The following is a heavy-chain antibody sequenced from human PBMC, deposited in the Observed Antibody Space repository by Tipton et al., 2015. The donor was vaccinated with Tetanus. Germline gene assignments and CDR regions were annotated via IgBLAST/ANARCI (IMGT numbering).Heavy chain of an antibody. Sequence: TLSLTCTVSGGSISTRNYFWGWIRQAPGKGLEWIGNIYYRGSTDYNPSLRSRFAISVDTSKNQFSLKLSSVTAADTAVYYCARTWGVWVTSIDAFDIWGQGTKVAVSS. J-gene: IGHJ3*02. V-gene: IGHV4-39*01. D-gene: IGHD3-16*01. CDR2: IYYRGST. CDR3: ARTWGVWVTSIDAFDI. CDR1: GGSISTRNYF.